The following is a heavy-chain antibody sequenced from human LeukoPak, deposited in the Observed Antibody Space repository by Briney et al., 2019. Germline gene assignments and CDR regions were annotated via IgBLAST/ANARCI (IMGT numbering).Heavy chain of an antibody. Sequence: PGGSLRPSCAASGFTFNNYCMSWVRQSPGKGLEWVANIKQDGSETYYVDSVKGRFTISRDNAKNSLYLQMNSLRTEDTAVYFCARGKSSGAPGGYWGQGTLVTVSS. CDR2: IKQDGSET. CDR3: ARGKSSGAPGGY. D-gene: IGHD3-22*01. J-gene: IGHJ4*02. CDR1: GFTFNNYC. V-gene: IGHV3-7*03.